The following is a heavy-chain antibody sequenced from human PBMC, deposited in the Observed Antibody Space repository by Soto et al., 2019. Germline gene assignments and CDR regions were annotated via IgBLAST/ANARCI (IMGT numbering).Heavy chain of an antibody. CDR2: IYYSGST. Sequence: QLQLQESGPGLVKPSETLSLTCTVSGGSISSSSYYWGWIRQPPGKGLEWIGSIYYSGSTYYNPSLESGVTISVDTSKTQFSLKLSSVTAADTAVYYCARWPEGRGVHAYYFDDWGQGTLVTVSS. D-gene: IGHD3-10*01. J-gene: IGHJ4*02. V-gene: IGHV4-39*01. CDR1: GGSISSSSYY. CDR3: ARWPEGRGVHAYYFDD.